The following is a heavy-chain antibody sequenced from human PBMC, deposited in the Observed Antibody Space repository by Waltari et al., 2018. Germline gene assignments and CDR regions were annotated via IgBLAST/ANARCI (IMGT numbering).Heavy chain of an antibody. V-gene: IGHV3-7*01. J-gene: IGHJ4*02. Sequence: EVQLVESGGGSVQPGGSLRLSCAASGMTFSNYWRNWVRQAPGKGLEWVANIKQDGSVKNYVDSVEGRFSISRDNAQNSLYLQMNSLRAEDTAIYYCVTGLTTVTAKDYFDHWGQGALVTVS. D-gene: IGHD4-17*01. CDR2: IKQDGSVK. CDR1: GMTFSNYW. CDR3: VTGLTTVTAKDYFDH.